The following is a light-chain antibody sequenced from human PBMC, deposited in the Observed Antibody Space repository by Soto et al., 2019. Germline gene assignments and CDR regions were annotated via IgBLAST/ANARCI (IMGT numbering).Light chain of an antibody. CDR3: QHYNNWPPET. CDR1: QSVSSSH. V-gene: IGKV3-20*01. CDR2: AAS. Sequence: EIVLTQSPGTLSLSPGERATLSCRASQSVSSSHLAWYQHKPGQAPRLLIYAASSRATGSPDRFSGGGSGTDFTLTISRLEPEDFAVYYCQHYNNWPPETFGQGTKVDIK. J-gene: IGKJ1*01.